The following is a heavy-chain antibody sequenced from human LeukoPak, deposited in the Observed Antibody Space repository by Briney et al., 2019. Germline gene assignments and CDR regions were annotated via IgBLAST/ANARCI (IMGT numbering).Heavy chain of an antibody. J-gene: IGHJ4*02. Sequence: SGGSLRLSCAASGFTFSSYAMSWVRQAPGKGLEWVSAISGSGGSTYYADSVKGRLTISRDNSKDTLYLQMNSLRAEDTAVYYCAKDRGSYADYWGQGTLVTVSS. CDR2: ISGSGGST. V-gene: IGHV3-23*01. D-gene: IGHD1-26*01. CDR3: AKDRGSYADY. CDR1: GFTFSSYA.